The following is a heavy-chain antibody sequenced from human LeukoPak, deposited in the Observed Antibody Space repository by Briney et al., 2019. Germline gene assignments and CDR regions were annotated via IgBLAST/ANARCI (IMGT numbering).Heavy chain of an antibody. J-gene: IGHJ6*02. CDR2: ISAYNGNT. CDR1: GYTFTSYG. D-gene: IGHD2-21*02. CDR3: ARVELTARYYYYGMDV. V-gene: IGHV1-18*01. Sequence: ASVKVSCKASGYTFTSYGIIWVRQAPGQGLEWMGWISAYNGNTNYAQKLQGRVTMTTDTPTSTAYMELRSLRSDDTAVYYCARVELTARYYYYGMDVWGQGTTVTVSS.